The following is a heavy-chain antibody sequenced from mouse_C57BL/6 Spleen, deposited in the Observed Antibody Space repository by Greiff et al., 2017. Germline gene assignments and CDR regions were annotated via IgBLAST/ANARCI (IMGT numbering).Heavy chain of an antibody. J-gene: IGHJ4*01. CDR1: GYSFTGYY. CDR3: ARKGTYYSNYDAMDY. D-gene: IGHD2-5*01. CDR2: INPSTGGT. Sequence: VQLKQSGPELVKPGASVKISCKASGYSFTGYYMNWVKQSPEKSLEWIGEINPSTGGTTYNQKFKAKATLTVDKSSSTAYMQLKSLTSEDSAVYYCARKGTYYSNYDAMDYWGQGTSVTVSS. V-gene: IGHV1-42*01.